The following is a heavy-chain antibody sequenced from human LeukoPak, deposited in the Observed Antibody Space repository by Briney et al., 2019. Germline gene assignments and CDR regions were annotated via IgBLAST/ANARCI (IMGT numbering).Heavy chain of an antibody. CDR3: ARGYDILTGYSDY. V-gene: IGHV3-7*04. CDR2: IKQDGSEK. CDR1: GFTSSSYW. Sequence: HPGGSLRLSCAASGFTSSSYWMSWVRQAPGKGLEWVANIKQDGSEKYYVDSVKGRFTISRDNAKNSLYLQMNSLRAEDTAVYYCARGYDILTGYSDYWGQGTLVTVSS. J-gene: IGHJ4*02. D-gene: IGHD3-9*01.